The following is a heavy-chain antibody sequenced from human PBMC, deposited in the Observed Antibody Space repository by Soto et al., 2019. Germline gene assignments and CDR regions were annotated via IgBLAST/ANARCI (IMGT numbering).Heavy chain of an antibody. J-gene: IGHJ5*02. CDR2: IYYSGST. Sequence: SETLSLTCTVSGGSISSYYWSWIRQPPGKGLEWIGYIYYSGSTNYNPSLKSRVTISVDTSKNQLSLKLSSVTAADTAVYYCARHERGYCSGGSCYWFDPWGQGTLVTVSS. CDR1: GGSISSYY. D-gene: IGHD2-15*01. CDR3: ARHERGYCSGGSCYWFDP. V-gene: IGHV4-59*08.